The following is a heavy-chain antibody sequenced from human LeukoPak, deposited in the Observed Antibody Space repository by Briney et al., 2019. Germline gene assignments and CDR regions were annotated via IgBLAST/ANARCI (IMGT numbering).Heavy chain of an antibody. CDR1: GFTFSSYG. Sequence: GGSLSLSCAASGFTFSSYGMHWVRQAPGKGLEWVAVISYDGSNKCYADSVKGRFTISRDNSKNTLYLQMNSLRAEDTAVYYCAKVGPDCSGGSCYSGLDYWGQGTLVTVSS. D-gene: IGHD2-15*01. CDR3: AKVGPDCSGGSCYSGLDY. V-gene: IGHV3-30*18. CDR2: ISYDGSNK. J-gene: IGHJ4*02.